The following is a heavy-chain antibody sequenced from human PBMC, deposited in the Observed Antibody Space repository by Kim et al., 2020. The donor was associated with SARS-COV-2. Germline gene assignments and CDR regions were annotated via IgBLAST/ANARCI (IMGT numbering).Heavy chain of an antibody. Sequence: GGSLRLSCTTSGFTFTGYAMSWVRQAPGKVLEWVSSIDGIDVTTYYVDSVKGRFTISRDNSKTTLYLRMSTLRSYDTAVYYCMKGGWGWIWDHWGQGTLVTVSS. J-gene: IGHJ4*02. D-gene: IGHD2-2*03. CDR3: MKGGWGWIWDH. CDR1: GFTFTGYA. V-gene: IGHV3-23*01. CDR2: IDGIDVTT.